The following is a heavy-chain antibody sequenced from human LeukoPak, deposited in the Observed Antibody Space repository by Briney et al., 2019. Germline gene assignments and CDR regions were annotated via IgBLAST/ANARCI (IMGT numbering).Heavy chain of an antibody. D-gene: IGHD3-22*01. CDR2: IRSKANSYAT. J-gene: IGHJ4*02. CDR1: GFTFSGSA. Sequence: PGGSLRLSCAASGFTFSGSAMHWVRQASGKGLEWVGRIRSKANSYATAYAASVKGRFTISRDDSKNTAYLQMNSLRAEDTAVYYCASAHTYYYDSSGLSKHDYWGQGTLVTVSS. V-gene: IGHV3-73*01. CDR3: ASAHTYYYDSSGLSKHDY.